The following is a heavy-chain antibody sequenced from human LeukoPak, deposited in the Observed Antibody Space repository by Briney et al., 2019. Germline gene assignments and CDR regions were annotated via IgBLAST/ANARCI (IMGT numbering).Heavy chain of an antibody. D-gene: IGHD2-2*01. CDR3: ARSDCSTTSCDGGSFDY. Sequence: GASVKVSCKASGYTFTSYGISWVRQAPGQGLEWMGWISAYNGNTNYAQKLQGRVTMTTDTSTSTAYMELRSLRSDDTAVYYCARSDCSTTSCDGGSFDYWGQGTLVIVSS. V-gene: IGHV1-18*01. J-gene: IGHJ4*02. CDR2: ISAYNGNT. CDR1: GYTFTSYG.